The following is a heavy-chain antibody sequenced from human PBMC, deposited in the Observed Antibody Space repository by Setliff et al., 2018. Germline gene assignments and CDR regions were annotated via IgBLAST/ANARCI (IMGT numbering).Heavy chain of an antibody. CDR2: ISWNSGSI. CDR1: GFTFDDYA. Sequence: PGGSLRLSCAASGFTFDDYAMHWARQAPGKGLEWVSGISWNSGSIGYADSVKGRFTISRDNAKNSLYLQMNSLRAEDTALYYCAKGHEYDIPVDYWGQGTLVTVSS. J-gene: IGHJ4*02. CDR3: AKGHEYDIPVDY. V-gene: IGHV3-9*01. D-gene: IGHD3-9*01.